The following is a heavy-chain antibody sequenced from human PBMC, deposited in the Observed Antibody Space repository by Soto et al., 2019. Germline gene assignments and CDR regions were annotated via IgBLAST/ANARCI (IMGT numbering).Heavy chain of an antibody. V-gene: IGHV5-51*01. Sequence: PGESLKISCTGCGYSFTSYWIGWVRQMTGKCLEWMWIIYPGDSDTRYSPSFQGQVTISADKSISTAYLQWSSLKASDTAMYYCARQGYRNPTRLPAQYYGMDVWGQGTTVTVSS. D-gene: IGHD4-4*01. CDR3: ARQGYRNPTRLPAQYYGMDV. J-gene: IGHJ6*02. CDR2: IYPGDSDT. CDR1: GYSFTSYW.